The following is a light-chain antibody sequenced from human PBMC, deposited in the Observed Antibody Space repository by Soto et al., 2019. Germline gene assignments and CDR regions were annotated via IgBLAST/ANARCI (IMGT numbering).Light chain of an antibody. Sequence: DIQMTQSPSTLSASIGDRVTITCRASQSISYWLAWYQQKPGKAPKLLIYKASSLESGVPSRFSGSGYGKEFTFTISSLQPDDFATYYCQQYYSSPFTFGPGTKVDIK. CDR1: QSISYW. CDR3: QQYYSSPFT. J-gene: IGKJ3*01. V-gene: IGKV1-5*03. CDR2: KAS.